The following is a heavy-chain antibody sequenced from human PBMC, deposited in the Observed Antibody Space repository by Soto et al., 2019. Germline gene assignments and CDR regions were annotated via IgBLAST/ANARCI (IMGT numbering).Heavy chain of an antibody. D-gene: IGHD3-22*01. CDR1: GGSISSGGYY. Sequence: SETLSLTCTVSGGSISSGGYYWSWIRQHPGKGLEWIGYIYYSGSTYYNPSLKSRVTISVDTSKNQFSLKLSSVTAADTAVYYCARGPGYYYDSSGPKRFDYWGQGTLVTVSS. CDR3: ARGPGYYYDSSGPKRFDY. V-gene: IGHV4-31*03. CDR2: IYYSGST. J-gene: IGHJ4*02.